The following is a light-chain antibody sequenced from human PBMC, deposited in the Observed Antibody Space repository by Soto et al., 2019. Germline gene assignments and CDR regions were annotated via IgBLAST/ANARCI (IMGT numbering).Light chain of an antibody. CDR3: QQYGGSPWT. CDR1: ERVASNY. J-gene: IGKJ1*01. CDR2: GAS. V-gene: IGKV3-20*01. Sequence: DIVLTQSPGTLSLSAGERATLFCRASERVASNYLAWYQQKPGQAPRLLIYGASSRATGIPDRFSGSGSGTDFTLTISRLEPEDFAVFYCQQYGGSPWTFGQGTKVDI.